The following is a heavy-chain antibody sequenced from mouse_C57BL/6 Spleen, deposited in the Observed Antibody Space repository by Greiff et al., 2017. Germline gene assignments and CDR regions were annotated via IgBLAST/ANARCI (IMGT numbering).Heavy chain of an antibody. J-gene: IGHJ4*01. V-gene: IGHV1-53*01. CDR2: INPSNGGT. CDR1: GYTFTSYW. CDR3: ARYYGPYAMDY. Sequence: QVQLQQPGTELVKPGASVKLSCKASGYTFTSYWMHWVKQRPGQGLEWIGNINPSNGGTNYNEKFKSKATLTVDKTSSTAYMQLSSLTTEDSAGDYCARYYGPYAMDYWGQGTSVTVSS. D-gene: IGHD1-1*02.